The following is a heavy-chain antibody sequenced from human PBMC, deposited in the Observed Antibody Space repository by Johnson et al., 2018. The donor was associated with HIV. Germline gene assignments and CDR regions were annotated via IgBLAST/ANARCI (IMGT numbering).Heavy chain of an antibody. V-gene: IGHV3-13*01. D-gene: IGHD3-16*01. Sequence: VQLVESGGGLVQPGGSLRLSCAASGFIFSNYDMPWVRQPTGKGLAWVSGIGTAGDTYYAVSVKGRFTISSGNAKNSLHLQMNSLRAGDTAVYYCARGQQDMGAGAFEIWGQGTMVTVSS. J-gene: IGHJ3*02. CDR3: ARGQQDMGAGAFEI. CDR2: IGTAGDT. CDR1: GFIFSNYD.